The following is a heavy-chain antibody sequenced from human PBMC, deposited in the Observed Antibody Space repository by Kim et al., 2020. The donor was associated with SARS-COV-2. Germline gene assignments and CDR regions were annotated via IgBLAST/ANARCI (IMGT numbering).Heavy chain of an antibody. Sequence: ASVKVSCKVSGYTLTELSMHWVRQAPGIGLEWMGGFDPEDGETIYAQKFQGRVTMTEDTSTDTAYMELSSLSSEDTDVYYCATGYYYDSSGSAFDIWGQGTMVSVSS. D-gene: IGHD3-22*01. CDR2: FDPEDGET. CDR1: GYTLTELS. J-gene: IGHJ3*02. CDR3: ATGYYYDSSGSAFDI. V-gene: IGHV1-24*01.